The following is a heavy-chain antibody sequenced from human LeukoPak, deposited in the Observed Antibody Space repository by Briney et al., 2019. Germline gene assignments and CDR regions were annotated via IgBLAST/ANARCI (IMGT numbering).Heavy chain of an antibody. Sequence: SGGSLRLSCAASGFTFSDYYMSWIRQAPGKGLEWVSYISSSGSTIYYADSVKGRFTISRDNAKNSQYLQMNSLRAEDTAVYYCACQYNWNYLPNWFDPWGQGTLVTVSS. CDR3: ACQYNWNYLPNWFDP. V-gene: IGHV3-11*01. D-gene: IGHD1-7*01. CDR2: ISSSGSTI. CDR1: GFTFSDYY. J-gene: IGHJ5*02.